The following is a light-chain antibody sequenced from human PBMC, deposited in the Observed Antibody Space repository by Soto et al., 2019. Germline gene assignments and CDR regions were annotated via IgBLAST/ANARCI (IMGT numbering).Light chain of an antibody. CDR2: EVS. V-gene: IGLV2-14*01. CDR3: NSYRHSTTLV. CDR1: SSDVGGYNS. Sequence: QSALTQPASVSGSPGQSITISCTGTSSDVGGYNSVSWFQQHPSKAPNLIIYEVSHRPSGVSIRSSGSTSGNTASLTISGLQAEDEADYYCNSYRHSTTLVFGTGTKLTVL. J-gene: IGLJ1*01.